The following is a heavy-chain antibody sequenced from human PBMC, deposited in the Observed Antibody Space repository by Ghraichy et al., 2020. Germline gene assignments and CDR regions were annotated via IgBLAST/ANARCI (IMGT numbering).Heavy chain of an antibody. V-gene: IGHV3-7*01. CDR1: GFTFSSYW. CDR3: ARAKAKLRYDFWSGYYIPWFDP. Sequence: GGSLRLSCAASGFTFSSYWMSWVRQAPGKGLEWVANIKQDGSEKYYVDSVKGRFTISRDNAKNSLYLQMNSLRAEDTAVYYCARAKAKLRYDFWSGYYIPWFDPWGQGTLVTVSS. J-gene: IGHJ5*02. D-gene: IGHD3-3*01. CDR2: IKQDGSEK.